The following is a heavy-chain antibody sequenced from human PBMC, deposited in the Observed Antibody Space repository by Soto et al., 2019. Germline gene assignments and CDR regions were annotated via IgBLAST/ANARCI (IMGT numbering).Heavy chain of an antibody. J-gene: IGHJ4*02. Sequence: GASVKVSCKASGYTFTSYGFSWVRQAPGQGLEWMGWISAYNGNTNSAQKVQGRVTMTIDTSTTTAYMELRNLRSDDTAVYYCARRVTTNTLDYWGQGTLVTVSS. CDR3: ARRVTTNTLDY. CDR2: ISAYNGNT. CDR1: GYTFTSYG. D-gene: IGHD4-17*01. V-gene: IGHV1-18*01.